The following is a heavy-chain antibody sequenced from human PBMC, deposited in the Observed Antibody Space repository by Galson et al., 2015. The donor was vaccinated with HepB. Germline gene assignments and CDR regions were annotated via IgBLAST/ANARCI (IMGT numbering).Heavy chain of an antibody. CDR2: ISGSGGST. J-gene: IGHJ4*02. V-gene: IGHV3-23*01. Sequence: SLRLSCAASGFTFSSYAMSWVRQAPGKGLEWVSAISGSGGSTYYADSVKGRFTISRDNSKNTLYLQMNSLRAEDTAVYYCAKAGYGAGKTYYYDSSGYYDFDYWGQGTLVTVSS. CDR3: AKAGYGAGKTYYYDSSGYYDFDY. D-gene: IGHD3-22*01. CDR1: GFTFSSYA.